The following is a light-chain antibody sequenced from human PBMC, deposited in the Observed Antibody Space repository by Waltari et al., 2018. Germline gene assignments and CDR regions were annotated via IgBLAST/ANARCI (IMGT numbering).Light chain of an antibody. CDR1: QSVLYNSNNKNY. CDR2: WAS. J-gene: IGKJ1*01. CDR3: QQYYTAPWT. V-gene: IGKV4-1*01. Sequence: DIVMTQSPDSLAVSLGERATINCKSSQSVLYNSNNKNYLAWYQQKPGQPPKLLIYWASTRESGVPDRFSGSGFGADFTLTISSLQAEDVAVYYCQQYYTAPWTFGQGTKVGIK.